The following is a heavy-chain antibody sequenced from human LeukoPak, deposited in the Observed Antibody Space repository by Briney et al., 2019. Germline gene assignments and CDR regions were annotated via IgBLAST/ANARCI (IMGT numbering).Heavy chain of an antibody. Sequence: GGSLRLSCAASGFTFSSHGMSWVRQAPGKGLEWVSAISGSGGSTYYADSVKGRFTMSRDNSKNTLYLQMNSLRAEDTTVYYCAKVLVGTTCFEYWGQGTLVTVSS. CDR2: ISGSGGST. V-gene: IGHV3-23*01. CDR3: AKVLVGTTCFEY. J-gene: IGHJ4*02. CDR1: GFTFSSHG. D-gene: IGHD1-7*01.